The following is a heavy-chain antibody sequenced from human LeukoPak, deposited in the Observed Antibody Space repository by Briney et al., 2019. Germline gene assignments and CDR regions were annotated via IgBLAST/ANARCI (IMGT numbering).Heavy chain of an antibody. D-gene: IGHD2-8*02. V-gene: IGHV4-34*01. J-gene: IGHJ4*02. CDR2: INHSGST. CDR1: GGSFSGYY. CDR3: VSGWYWYYFDY. Sequence: SETLSLTCAVYGGSFSGYYWSCIRQPPGKGLEWIGEINHSGSTNYNPSLKSRVTISVDTSKNQFSLKLSSVTAADTAVYYCVSGWYWYYFDYWGQGTLVTVSS.